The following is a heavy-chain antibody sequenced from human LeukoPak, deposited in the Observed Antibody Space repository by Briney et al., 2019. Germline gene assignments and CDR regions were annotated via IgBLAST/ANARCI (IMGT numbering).Heavy chain of an antibody. J-gene: IGHJ4*02. CDR2: IYSDGST. D-gene: IGHD3-10*01. V-gene: IGHV3-66*04. CDR3: GRLAVLLGHNHGYYFDY. CDR1: GFGVSINY. Sequence: PGGSLRLSCAASGFGVSINYMSWVRQAPEKGLEWVSRIYSDGSTFYADSVQGRFTISRDNSKNTLYLHMHGLRAEDTAVYYCGRLAVLLGHNHGYYFDYWGRGTLVTVSA.